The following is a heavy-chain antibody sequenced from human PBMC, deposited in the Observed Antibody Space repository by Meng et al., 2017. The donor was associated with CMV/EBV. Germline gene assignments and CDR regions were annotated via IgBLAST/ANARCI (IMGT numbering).Heavy chain of an antibody. J-gene: IGHJ6*02. CDR1: GGSISSYY. CDR2: IYYSGST. D-gene: IGHD6-13*01. CDR3: ARAAGSSWYRDYYYGMDV. V-gene: IGHV4-59*01. Sequence: CTVSGGSISSYYWSWIRQPPGKGLEWIGYIYYSGSTNYNPSLKSRVTISVDTSKNQFSLKLSSVTAADTAVYYCARAAGSSWYRDYYYGMDVWGQGTTVTVSS.